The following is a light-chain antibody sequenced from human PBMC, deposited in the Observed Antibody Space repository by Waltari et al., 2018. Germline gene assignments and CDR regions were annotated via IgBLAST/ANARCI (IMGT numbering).Light chain of an antibody. CDR1: SSDLGRFDL. Sequence: QSALTQPASVSASPGQSITISCTGTSSDLGRFDLVSWFQQHPGEAPRLIIYEASKRPSGVSKSFSGSKSGTTASLTISGLQAEDEADYYCCSYAGSSSWVFGGGTKLTVL. CDR2: EAS. J-gene: IGLJ3*02. V-gene: IGLV2-23*01. CDR3: CSYAGSSSWV.